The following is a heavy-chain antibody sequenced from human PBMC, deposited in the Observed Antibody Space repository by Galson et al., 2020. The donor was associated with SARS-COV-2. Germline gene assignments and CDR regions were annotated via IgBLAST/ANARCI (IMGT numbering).Heavy chain of an antibody. CDR1: GGSISSGGYY. CDR3: ARGTQDIVVVVAADWYFDL. Sequence: SETLSLTCTVSGGSISSGGYYWSWIRQHPGKGLEWIGYIYYSGSTYYNPSLKSRVSISVDTSKNQFSLKLSSVSAADTAVYYCARGTQDIVVVVAADWYFDLWGRGTLVTVSS. J-gene: IGHJ2*01. CDR2: IYYSGST. D-gene: IGHD2-15*01. V-gene: IGHV4-31*03.